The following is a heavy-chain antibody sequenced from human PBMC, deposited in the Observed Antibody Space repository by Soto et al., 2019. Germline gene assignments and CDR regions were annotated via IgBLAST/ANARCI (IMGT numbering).Heavy chain of an antibody. CDR2: ISSSSSTI. J-gene: IGHJ4*02. Sequence: GGSLRLSCAASGFTFSSYSMNWVRQAPGKGLEWVSYISSSSSTIYYADSVKGRFTISRDNAKNSLYLQMNSLRDEDTAVYYCARRRDYYDSSGYSLFDYWGQGTLVTVSS. CDR3: ARRRDYYDSSGYSLFDY. CDR1: GFTFSSYS. D-gene: IGHD3-22*01. V-gene: IGHV3-48*02.